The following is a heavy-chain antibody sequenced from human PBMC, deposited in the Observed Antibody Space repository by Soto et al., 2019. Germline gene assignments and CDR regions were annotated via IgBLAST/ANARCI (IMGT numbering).Heavy chain of an antibody. J-gene: IGHJ6*02. Sequence: LGESLKISCEGSGFSFSKYTVGWVRQIPGKGLEWMGIIHPGDSDTRYSPSFQGQVTISADKSVSTAYLQWSSLKASDTAMYYCASSGGWLLHGAYYYYGMDVWGQGTTVTVSS. CDR2: IHPGDSDT. V-gene: IGHV5-51*01. CDR3: ASSGGWLLHGAYYYYGMDV. CDR1: GFSFSKYT. D-gene: IGHD3-22*01.